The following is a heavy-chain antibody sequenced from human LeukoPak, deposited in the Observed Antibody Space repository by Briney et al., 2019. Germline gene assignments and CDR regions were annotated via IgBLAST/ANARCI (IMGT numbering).Heavy chain of an antibody. V-gene: IGHV3-23*01. J-gene: IGHJ4*02. Sequence: PGGSLRLSCAASGFTFSSYAMSWVRQAPGKGLEWVSAISGSGGSTYYADSVKGRFTISRDNSKNTLYLQMNSLRAEGTAVYYCAKDRGLYGGHFDYWGQGTLVTVSS. CDR1: GFTFSSYA. CDR3: AKDRGLYGGHFDY. CDR2: ISGSGGST. D-gene: IGHD4-23*01.